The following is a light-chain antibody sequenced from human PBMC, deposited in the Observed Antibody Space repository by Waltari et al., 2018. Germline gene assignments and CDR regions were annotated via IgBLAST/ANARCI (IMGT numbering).Light chain of an antibody. CDR2: RAS. CDR1: QNIGPW. V-gene: IGKV1-5*03. CDR3: QQYESSSPYT. Sequence: DIQMTQSPSTVSASVGDRVTITCRTSQNIGPWLAWYQQKPGRAPNLLFYRASSLQSGVPSRCSGSGSGTEFTLTITSLQPDDIATYYCQQYESSSPYTFGPGTKLEIK. J-gene: IGKJ2*01.